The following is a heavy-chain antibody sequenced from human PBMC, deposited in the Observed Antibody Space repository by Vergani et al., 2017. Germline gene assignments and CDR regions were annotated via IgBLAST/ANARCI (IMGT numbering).Heavy chain of an antibody. J-gene: IGHJ3*02. CDR1: GYTFTSYY. CDR3: ARTSVVAHDAFDI. Sequence: QVQLVQSGAEVKKPGASVKVSCKASGYTFTSYYMHWVRQAPGQGLEWMGIINPSGGSKSYAQKFQGRVTMTRDTATSTVYMELSSLRSEDTAVYYCARTSVVAHDAFDIWGQGTMVTVSS. D-gene: IGHD2-15*01. CDR2: INPSGGSK. V-gene: IGHV1-46*03.